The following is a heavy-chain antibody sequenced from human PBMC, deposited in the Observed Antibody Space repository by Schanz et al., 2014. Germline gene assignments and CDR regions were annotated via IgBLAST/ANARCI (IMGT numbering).Heavy chain of an antibody. CDR1: GYTFTSYY. V-gene: IGHV1-46*03. Sequence: QVQLVQSGAEVKKPGASVKVSCEASGYTFTSYYIHWFRQAPGQGLEWMGLINPSVGNTNYAQKFRGRVTMTSDTSTSTVYMELSSLRSEDTAGYFCARGPSTGAFDIWGQGTMVTVSS. CDR2: INPSVGNT. CDR3: ARGPSTGAFDI. J-gene: IGHJ3*02.